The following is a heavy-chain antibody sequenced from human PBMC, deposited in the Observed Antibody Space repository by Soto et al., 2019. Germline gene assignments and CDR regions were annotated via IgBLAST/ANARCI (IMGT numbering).Heavy chain of an antibody. CDR2: IYYSGST. D-gene: IGHD2-15*01. CDR3: ARESGYCSGGSCYGSWFDH. J-gene: IGHJ5*02. V-gene: IGHV4-59*01. CDR1: GGSISSYY. Sequence: RSLTCTVSGGSISSYYWSWIRQPPGKGLEWIGYIYYSGSTNYNPSLKSRVTISVDTSKNQFSLKLSSVTAADTAVYYCARESGYCSGGSCYGSWFDHWGQGTLVTVSS.